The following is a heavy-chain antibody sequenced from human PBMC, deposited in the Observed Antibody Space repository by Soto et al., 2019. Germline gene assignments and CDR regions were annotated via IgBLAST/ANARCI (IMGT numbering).Heavy chain of an antibody. V-gene: IGHV2-5*02. CDR2: IYWDGDQ. CDR1: GFSLSTDGVG. Sequence: QITLEESGPTLVKPTQTLTLTCTFSGFSLSTDGVGVGWFRQPPGKALEWLALIYWDGDQRYSPSLRNRLSVTKDTSKNHVVLTMTNMHPVDTATYFCARFVPLLSPNYFGPWGQGTLVTVPS. CDR3: ARFVPLLSPNYFGP. D-gene: IGHD2-15*01. J-gene: IGHJ5*01.